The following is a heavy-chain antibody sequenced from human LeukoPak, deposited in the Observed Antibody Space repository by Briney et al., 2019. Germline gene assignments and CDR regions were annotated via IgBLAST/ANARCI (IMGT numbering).Heavy chain of an antibody. CDR3: ARDIIEEAVAGPNWFDP. J-gene: IGHJ5*02. D-gene: IGHD6-19*01. CDR1: GGTFSSYA. V-gene: IGHV1-69*04. CDR2: IIPIFGIA. Sequence: ASVKVFCRASGGTFSSYAISWVRQAPGQGLEWMGSIIPIFGIANYAQKFQGRVTITADKSTSTAYMELSSLRSEDTAVYYCARDIIEEAVAGPNWFDPWGQGTLVTVSS.